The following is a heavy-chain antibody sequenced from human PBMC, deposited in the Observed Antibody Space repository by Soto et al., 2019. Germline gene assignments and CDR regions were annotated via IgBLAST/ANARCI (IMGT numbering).Heavy chain of an antibody. CDR3: ARDQGARWLRTYYFDY. CDR1: GFTFSSYS. Sequence: GGSLRLSCAASGFTFSSYSMNWVRQAPGKGLEWVSSISSSSSYIYYADSVKGRFTISRDNDKNSLYLQMNSLRAEDTAVYYCARDQGARWLRTYYFDYWGQGTLVTVSS. D-gene: IGHD5-12*01. J-gene: IGHJ4*02. V-gene: IGHV3-21*01. CDR2: ISSSSSYI.